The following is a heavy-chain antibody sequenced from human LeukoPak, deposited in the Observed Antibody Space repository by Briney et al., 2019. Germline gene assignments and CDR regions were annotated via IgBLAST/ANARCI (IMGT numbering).Heavy chain of an antibody. D-gene: IGHD3-3*01. CDR3: ATEDDFWSGYTNTDAFDI. J-gene: IGHJ3*02. CDR2: ISGSGGST. V-gene: IGHV3-23*01. CDR1: GFTFSSYG. Sequence: PGGTLRLSCAASGFTFSSYGMSWVRQAPGKGLEWVSAISGSGGSTYYADSVKGRFTISRDNSKNTLYLQMNSLRAEDTAVYYCATEDDFWSGYTNTDAFDIWGQGTMVTVSS.